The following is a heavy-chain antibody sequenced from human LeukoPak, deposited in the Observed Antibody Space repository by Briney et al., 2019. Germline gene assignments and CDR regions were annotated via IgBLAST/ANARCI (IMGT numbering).Heavy chain of an antibody. D-gene: IGHD3-10*01. J-gene: IGHJ4*02. V-gene: IGHV3-72*01. CDR3: TRRRFFFDY. CDR2: IGNKVNTYTT. CDR1: GLTFSDHY. Sequence: GGSLRLSCAPSGLTFSDHYMNWVRQAPGKGLEWVGRIGNKVNTYTTEYAASVKGRFTISRDDSKNSLYLQMNSLKTEDTAVDYWTRRRFFFDYWGQGTLVTVSS.